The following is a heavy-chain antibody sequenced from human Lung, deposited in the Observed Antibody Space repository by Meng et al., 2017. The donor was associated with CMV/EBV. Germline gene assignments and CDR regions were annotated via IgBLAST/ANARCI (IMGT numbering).Heavy chain of an antibody. CDR1: GFTFGDYA. CDR2: ISWNYLNI. D-gene: IGHD2-2*01. Sequence: SLRLSXAASGFTFGDYAMHWVRHVPGKGLEWVSGISWNYLNIGYADSVKGRFTISRDNAKNSLYLQMISLRAEDTALYYCAKDRRYCSSTSCYGDSGYYGMDVWGQGTTVTVSS. J-gene: IGHJ6*02. V-gene: IGHV3-9*01. CDR3: AKDRRYCSSTSCYGDSGYYGMDV.